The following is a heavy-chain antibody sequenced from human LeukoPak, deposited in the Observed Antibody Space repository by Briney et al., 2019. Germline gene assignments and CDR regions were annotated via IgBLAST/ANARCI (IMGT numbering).Heavy chain of an antibody. CDR3: ARDQGCSSGWCAYYYYGMDV. J-gene: IGHJ6*02. CDR1: GYTFTSYY. Sequence: GASVKVSCKASGYTFTSYYMHWVRQAPGQGLEWMGIINPSGGSTSYAQKFQGRVTMTRDTSTSTVCMELSSLRSEDTAVYYCARDQGCSSGWCAYYYYGMDVWGQGTTVTVSS. CDR2: INPSGGST. V-gene: IGHV1-46*03. D-gene: IGHD6-19*01.